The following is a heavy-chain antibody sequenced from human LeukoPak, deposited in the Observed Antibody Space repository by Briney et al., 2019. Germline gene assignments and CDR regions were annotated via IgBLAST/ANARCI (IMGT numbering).Heavy chain of an antibody. J-gene: IGHJ5*02. D-gene: IGHD3-22*01. CDR2: ISGSGGST. Sequence: GGTLRLSRAASGFTFSSYGMSWVRQAPGKGLEWVSAISGSGGSTYHADSVKGRFTISRDNSKNTLYLQMNSLRAEDTAVYYCAKQYYYDSSGYLDPWGQGTLVTVSS. V-gene: IGHV3-23*01. CDR3: AKQYYYDSSGYLDP. CDR1: GFTFSSYG.